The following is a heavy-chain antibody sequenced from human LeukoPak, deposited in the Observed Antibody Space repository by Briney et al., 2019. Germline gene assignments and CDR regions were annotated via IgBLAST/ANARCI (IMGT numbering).Heavy chain of an antibody. J-gene: IGHJ4*02. Sequence: SETLSLTRAVYGGSFSGYYWSWIRQPPGKGLEWIGEINHSGSTNYNPSLKSRVTISVDTSKNQFSLKLSSVTAADTAVYYCARGGPPYSSSWRGLGYYFDYWGQGTLVTVSS. V-gene: IGHV4-34*01. CDR1: GGSFSGYY. CDR2: INHSGST. CDR3: ARGGPPYSSSWRGLGYYFDY. D-gene: IGHD6-13*01.